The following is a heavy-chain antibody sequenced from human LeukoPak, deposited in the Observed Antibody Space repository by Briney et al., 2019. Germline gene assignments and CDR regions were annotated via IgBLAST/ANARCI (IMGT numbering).Heavy chain of an antibody. CDR3: ARVRQGYYFDY. Sequence: ASVKVSCKASGGTFSSHPFTWVRQAPGQGLEWMGIINPSGGSTSYAQKFQGRVTMTRDTSTSTVYMELSSLRSEDTAVYYCARVRQGYYFDYWGQGTLVTVSS. J-gene: IGHJ4*02. V-gene: IGHV1-46*01. CDR1: GGTFSSHP. CDR2: INPSGGST.